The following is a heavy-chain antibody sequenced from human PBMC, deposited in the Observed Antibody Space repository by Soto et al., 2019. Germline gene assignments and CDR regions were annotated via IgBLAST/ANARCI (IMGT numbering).Heavy chain of an antibody. V-gene: IGHV5-51*01. J-gene: IGHJ6*02. D-gene: IGHD2-2*01. CDR2: IYPGDSDT. CDR3: ARQQCSSTSCYRGAMDV. CDR1: GYRFPSYW. Sequence: PGESLKISCKGSGYRFPSYWIGWARQMPGKGLERMGIIYPGDSDTRYSPSFRGQVTISADKSISTAYLQWSSLKASDTAMYYCARQQCSSTSCYRGAMDVWGQGTTVTVSS.